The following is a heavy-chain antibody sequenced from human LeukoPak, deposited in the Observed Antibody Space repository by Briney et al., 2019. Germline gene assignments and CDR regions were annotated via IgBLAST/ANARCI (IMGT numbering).Heavy chain of an antibody. CDR2: IRYDGSNK. J-gene: IGHJ6*03. CDR1: GFTFSSYG. D-gene: IGHD1-26*01. CDR3: AKKGPRIVYYMDV. V-gene: IGHV3-30*02. Sequence: QPGGSLRLSCAASGFTFSSYGMHWVRQAPDKGLEWVAFIRYDGSNKYYADSVKGRFTISRDNSKNTLYLQMNSLRAEDTAVYYCAKKGPRIVYYMDVWGKGTTVTISS.